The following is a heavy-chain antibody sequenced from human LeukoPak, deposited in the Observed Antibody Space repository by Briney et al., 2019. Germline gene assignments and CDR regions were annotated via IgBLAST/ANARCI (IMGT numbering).Heavy chain of an antibody. CDR3: ARVAYCGGDCYSLDYYYMDV. V-gene: IGHV3-74*01. D-gene: IGHD2-21*02. CDR2: INGEGTSA. Sequence: GGSLRLSCAAPGFTLRNYWMHWVRQTPGKGLRWVSRINGEGTSATYAGSVKGRFTISRDNAKNTLYLQMNSLRAEDTAVYYCARVAYCGGDCYSLDYYYMDVWGKGTTVTVSS. J-gene: IGHJ6*03. CDR1: GFTLRNYW.